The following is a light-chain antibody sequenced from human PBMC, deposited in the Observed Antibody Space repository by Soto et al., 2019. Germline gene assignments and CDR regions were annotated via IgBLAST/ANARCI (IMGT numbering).Light chain of an antibody. CDR1: SSNIGNNY. V-gene: IGLV1-51*01. J-gene: IGLJ1*01. Sequence: QSVLTQPPSVSAAPGQTVTISCSGSSSNIGNNYVSWYQQLPGTAPKLLIYDNNKRPSGIPDRFSGSKSGTSATLGITGLQTGDEADYYCGTWDSSLSAVFGTGTKLT. CDR2: DNN. CDR3: GTWDSSLSAV.